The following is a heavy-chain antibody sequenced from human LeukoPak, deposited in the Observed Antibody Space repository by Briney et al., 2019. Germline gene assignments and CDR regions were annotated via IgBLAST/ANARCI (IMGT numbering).Heavy chain of an antibody. D-gene: IGHD3-22*01. J-gene: IGHJ3*02. CDR2: IYTSGTT. V-gene: IGHV4-4*08. Sequence: SETLSLTCTVSGGYISCYYWSWIRQPPGKGREWIGYIYTSGTTNYNPSLKSRVTISIDTSKNQFSLKLSSVTAADTAVYYCASNYDSSHFDIWGQGTMVTVSS. CDR1: GGYISCYY. CDR3: ASNYDSSHFDI.